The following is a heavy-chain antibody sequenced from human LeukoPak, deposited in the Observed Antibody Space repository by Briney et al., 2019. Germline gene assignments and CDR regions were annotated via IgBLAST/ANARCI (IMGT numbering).Heavy chain of an antibody. Sequence: GGSLRLSCAASGFTFSSYAMSWVRQAPGKGLEWVAVISYDGSNKYYADSVKGRFTISRDNSKNTLYLQMNSLRAEDTAVYYCAKGLYFDWLSDYFDYWGQGTLVTVSS. CDR1: GFTFSSYA. J-gene: IGHJ4*02. CDR3: AKGLYFDWLSDYFDY. V-gene: IGHV3-30*18. D-gene: IGHD3-9*01. CDR2: ISYDGSNK.